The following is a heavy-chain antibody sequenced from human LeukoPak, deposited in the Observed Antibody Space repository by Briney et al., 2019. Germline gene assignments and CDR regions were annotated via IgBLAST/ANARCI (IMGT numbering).Heavy chain of an antibody. CDR3: VKWYGSGTYYDY. J-gene: IGHJ4*02. CDR2: IRDGDGTT. Sequence: GGSLRLSCAASGFTFSTYCMSWVRQAPGKGLECVSSIRDGDGTTYYADSVKGRFTISRDNSKNTLYLQMNNLRAEDTAVYYCVKWYGSGTYYDYWXXGTLVTVSS. V-gene: IGHV3-23*01. CDR1: GFTFSTYC. D-gene: IGHD3-10*01.